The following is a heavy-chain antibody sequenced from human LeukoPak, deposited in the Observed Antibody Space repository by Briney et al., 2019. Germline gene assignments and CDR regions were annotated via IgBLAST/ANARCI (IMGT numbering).Heavy chain of an antibody. V-gene: IGHV4-38-2*01. J-gene: IGHJ4*02. CDR3: ARVYYDILTGYPNPEFDY. CDR2: IYYSGST. Sequence: PGGSLRLSCAASGFTFSDYYMNWIRQPPGKGLEWIGSIYYSGSTYYNPSLKSRVTISVDTSKNQFSLKLSSVTAADTAVYYCARVYYDILTGYPNPEFDYWGQGTLVTVSS. D-gene: IGHD3-9*01. CDR1: GFTFSDYY.